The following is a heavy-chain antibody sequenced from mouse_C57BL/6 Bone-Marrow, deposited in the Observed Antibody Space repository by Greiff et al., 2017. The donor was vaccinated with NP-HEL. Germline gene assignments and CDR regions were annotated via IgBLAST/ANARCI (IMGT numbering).Heavy chain of an antibody. V-gene: IGHV5-6*01. CDR3: ARQGNSYAMDY. Sequence: EVKVVESGGDLVKPGGSLKLSCAASGFTFSSYGMSWVRQTPDKRLEWVATISSGGSYTYYPDSVKGRFTISRDNAKNTLYLQMSSLKSEDTAMYYCARQGNSYAMDYWGQGTSVTVSS. D-gene: IGHD2-1*01. CDR1: GFTFSSYG. J-gene: IGHJ4*01. CDR2: ISSGGSYT.